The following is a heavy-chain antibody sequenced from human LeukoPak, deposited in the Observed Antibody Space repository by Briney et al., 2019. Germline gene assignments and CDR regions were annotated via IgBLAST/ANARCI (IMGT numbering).Heavy chain of an antibody. J-gene: IGHJ5*02. CDR2: INPSGGST. CDR1: GYTFTSYY. D-gene: IGHD5-18*01. Sequence: ASVKVSCKASGYTFTSYYMHWVRQAPGQGLEWMGIINPSGGSTSYVQKFQGRVTMTRDMSTSTVYMELSSLRSEDTAVYYCARGAAMVAGYNWFDPWGQGTLVTVSS. V-gene: IGHV1-46*01. CDR3: ARGAAMVAGYNWFDP.